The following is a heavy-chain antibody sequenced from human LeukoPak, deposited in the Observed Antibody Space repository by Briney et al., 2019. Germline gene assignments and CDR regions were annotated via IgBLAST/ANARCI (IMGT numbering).Heavy chain of an antibody. D-gene: IGHD2-2*01. J-gene: IGHJ5*02. Sequence: GGSLRLSCAASGFTFSSYAMHWVRQAPGKGLEWVAVISYDGSNKYYADSVKGRFTISRDNSKNMLYLQMNSLRAEDTAVYYCARSFRRVVVVPAASSLGWFDPWGQGTLVTVSS. CDR2: ISYDGSNK. V-gene: IGHV3-30-3*01. CDR3: ARSFRRVVVVPAASSLGWFDP. CDR1: GFTFSSYA.